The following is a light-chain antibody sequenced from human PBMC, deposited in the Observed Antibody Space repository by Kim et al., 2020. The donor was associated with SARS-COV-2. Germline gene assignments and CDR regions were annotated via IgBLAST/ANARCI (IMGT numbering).Light chain of an antibody. CDR1: SSNDGSNY. J-gene: IGLJ3*02. Sequence: GQRVNITCAGYSSNDGSNYEYWYQQLPGTAPKLLIYRNNPRPSGVPDRFSGSKSGTSASLAISGLRSEDEADYYCAAWDDILSGPVFGGGTQLTVL. CDR2: RNN. V-gene: IGLV1-47*01. CDR3: AAWDDILSGPV.